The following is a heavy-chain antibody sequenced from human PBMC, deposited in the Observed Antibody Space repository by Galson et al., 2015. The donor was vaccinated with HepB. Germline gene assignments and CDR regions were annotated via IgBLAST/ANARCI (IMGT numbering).Heavy chain of an antibody. CDR1: GYSFTDYY. CDR3: ARGVRAGATFY. CDR2: INPNSGGT. J-gene: IGHJ4*02. Sequence: SVKVSCKASGYSFTDYYIHWVRQAPGQGLEWMGRINPNSGGTNYAQKFQGRVTMTRDTSIRTAYMDLSRLRSDDTAVYYCARGVRAGATFYWGQGTLVTVSS. D-gene: IGHD1-26*01. V-gene: IGHV1-2*06.